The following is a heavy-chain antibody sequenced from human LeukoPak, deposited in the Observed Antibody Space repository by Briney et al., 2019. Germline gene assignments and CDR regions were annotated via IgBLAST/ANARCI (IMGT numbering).Heavy chain of an antibody. CDR1: GYTFTIYG. D-gene: IGHD6-19*01. J-gene: IGHJ4*02. Sequence: ASVKVSCKASGYTFTIYGISWVRQAPGQGLEWMGGIIPIFGTANYAQKFQGRVTITADESTSTAYMELSSLRSEDTAVYYCARAGEVYNSGSYLEYWGQGTLVTVSS. CDR2: IIPIFGTA. CDR3: ARAGEVYNSGSYLEY. V-gene: IGHV1-69*13.